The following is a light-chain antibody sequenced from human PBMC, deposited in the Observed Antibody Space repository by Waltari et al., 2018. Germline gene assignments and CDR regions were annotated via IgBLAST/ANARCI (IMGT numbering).Light chain of an antibody. J-gene: IGLJ3*02. CDR2: DKN. CDR1: SLGTNY. CDR3: NSRDISGAHWV. V-gene: IGLV3-19*01. Sequence: SSDLTQDPVVSVALGQTVTITCQGDSLGTNYASWYQLKPGQAPVLVTYDKNNRPSGTPDRFSASYSQNTASLTITGAQAQDEADYYCNSRDISGAHWVFGGGTKLTVL.